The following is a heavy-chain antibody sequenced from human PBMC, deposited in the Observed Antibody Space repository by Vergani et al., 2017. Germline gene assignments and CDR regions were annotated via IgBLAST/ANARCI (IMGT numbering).Heavy chain of an antibody. CDR2: ISSSGSYI. V-gene: IGHV3-21*01. D-gene: IGHD2-2*01. CDR1: GFTFSSYS. J-gene: IGHJ5*02. Sequence: EVQLVESGGGLVKPGGSLRLSCAAPGFTFSSYSMNWVRQAPGKGLEWVSSISSSGSYIYYADSLKGRFTISRDNAKNSLYLQMNSLRAEDTAVYYCARDLLHRTIPNWFDPWGQGTLVTVSS. CDR3: ARDLLHRTIPNWFDP.